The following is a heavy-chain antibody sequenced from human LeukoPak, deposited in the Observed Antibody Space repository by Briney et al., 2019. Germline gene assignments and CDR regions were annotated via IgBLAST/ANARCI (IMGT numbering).Heavy chain of an antibody. CDR2: ISSSSSYI. CDR1: GFTFSSYS. V-gene: IGHV3-21*01. J-gene: IGHJ4*02. D-gene: IGHD5-24*01. Sequence: PGGSRRLSCAASGFTFSSYSMNWVRQAPGKGLEWVSSISSSSSYIYYADSVKGRFTISRDNAKNSLYLQINSLRAEDTAVYYCASDRWLQLWGQGTLVTVSS. CDR3: ASDRWLQL.